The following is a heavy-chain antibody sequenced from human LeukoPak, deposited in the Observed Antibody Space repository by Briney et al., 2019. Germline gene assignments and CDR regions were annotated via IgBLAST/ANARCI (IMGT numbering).Heavy chain of an antibody. V-gene: IGHV3-30*18. D-gene: IGHD3-9*01. CDR3: AKDDRITISRGGFWNPDY. CDR1: GFTFSSYG. CDR2: ISYDGSNK. J-gene: IGHJ4*02. Sequence: RPGGSLRLSCAASGFTFSSYGMHWVRQAPGKGLEWVAVISYDGSNKYYADSVKGRFTISRDNSKNTLYLQMNSLRAEDTAVYYCAKDDRITISRGGFWNPDYWGQGTLVTVSS.